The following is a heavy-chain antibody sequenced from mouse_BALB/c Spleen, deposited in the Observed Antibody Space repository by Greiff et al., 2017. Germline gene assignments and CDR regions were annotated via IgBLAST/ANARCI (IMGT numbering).Heavy chain of an antibody. CDR1: GFNIKDTY. V-gene: IGHV14-3*02. CDR3: ASYYDYGGRMDY. Sequence: EVQLQQSGAELVKPGASVKLSCTASGFNIKDTYMHWVKQRPEQGLEWIGRIDPANGNTKYDPKFQGKATITADTSSNTAYLQLSSLTSEDTADYYCASYYDYGGRMDYWGQGTSVTVSS. J-gene: IGHJ4*01. CDR2: IDPANGNT. D-gene: IGHD2-4*01.